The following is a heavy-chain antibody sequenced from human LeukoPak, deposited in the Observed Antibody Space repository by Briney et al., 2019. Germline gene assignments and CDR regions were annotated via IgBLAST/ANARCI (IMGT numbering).Heavy chain of an antibody. D-gene: IGHD6-19*01. V-gene: IGHV3-30-3*02. CDR1: GFTFSSYA. J-gene: IGHJ4*02. CDR2: ISYDGSNK. CDR3: AKRRSPGSGWYFENYFDY. Sequence: PGGSLRLSCAASGFTFSSYAMHWVRQAPGKGLEWVAVISYDGSNKYYADSVKGRFTISRDNSKNTLYLQMNSLRAEDTAVYYCAKRRSPGSGWYFENYFDYWGQGTLVTVSS.